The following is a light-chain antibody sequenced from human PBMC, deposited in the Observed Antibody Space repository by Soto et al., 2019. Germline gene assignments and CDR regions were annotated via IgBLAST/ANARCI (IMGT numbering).Light chain of an antibody. CDR2: EVS. V-gene: IGLV2-14*01. CDR3: SSYTSSSTYV. J-gene: IGLJ1*01. CDR1: ISDVGGYNY. Sequence: QAALTQPASVCGSPGQSITISCTGTISDVGGYNYVSWYQQHPGKAPKLMIYEVSNRPSGVSNRFSGSKSGNTASLTISGLQAEDEADYYCSSYTSSSTYVFGTGTKVTV.